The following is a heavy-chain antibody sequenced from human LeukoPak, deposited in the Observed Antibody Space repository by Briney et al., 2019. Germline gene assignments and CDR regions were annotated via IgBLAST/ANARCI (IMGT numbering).Heavy chain of an antibody. J-gene: IGHJ4*02. CDR3: TRSLVVVAAYFDY. D-gene: IGHD2-15*01. CDR2: IRSRAYGGTT. Sequence: GRSLRLSCTASGFTFGDYAMSWVRQAPGKGLEWVGFIRSRAYGGTTEYAASVKGRFTISRDGSKSIAYLQMNSLKTEDTAVYYCTRSLVVVAAYFDYWGQGTLVTVSS. V-gene: IGHV3-49*04. CDR1: GFTFGDYA.